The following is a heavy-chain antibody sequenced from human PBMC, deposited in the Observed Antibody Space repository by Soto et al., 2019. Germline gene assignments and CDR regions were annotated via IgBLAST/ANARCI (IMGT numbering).Heavy chain of an antibody. CDR3: AKVLLLVDYIWGSYRFDAFDI. J-gene: IGHJ3*02. CDR2: ISGSGGST. V-gene: IGHV3-23*01. D-gene: IGHD3-16*02. CDR1: GFTFSSYA. Sequence: GSLRLSCAASGFTFSSYAMSWVRQAPGKGLEWVSAISGSGGSTYYADSVKGRFTISRDNSKNTLYLQMNSLRAEDTAVYYCAKVLLLVDYIWGSYRFDAFDIWGQGTMVTVSS.